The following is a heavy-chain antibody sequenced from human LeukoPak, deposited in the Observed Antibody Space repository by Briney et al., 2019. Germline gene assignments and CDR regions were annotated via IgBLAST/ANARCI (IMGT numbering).Heavy chain of an antibody. CDR2: ISGSGGSI. D-gene: IGHD3-9*01. Sequence: GGSLRLSCAASGFTFSSYAMNWVRQAPRKGLERVSTISGSGGSIHYADSVKGRFTISRDNSKNTLYLQMNGLRAEDTAVYYCAKDRTILTGYNWYFDLWGRGTLVTVSS. CDR1: GFTFSSYA. V-gene: IGHV3-23*01. J-gene: IGHJ2*01. CDR3: AKDRTILTGYNWYFDL.